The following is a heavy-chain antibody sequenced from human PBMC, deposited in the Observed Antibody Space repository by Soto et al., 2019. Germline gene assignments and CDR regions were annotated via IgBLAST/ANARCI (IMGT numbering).Heavy chain of an antibody. CDR1: GYTFTSYY. CDR2: INPSGGST. V-gene: IGHV1-46*01. D-gene: IGHD3-22*01. CDR3: ARDVGLTYYYDSKGRNDAFDI. J-gene: IGHJ3*02. Sequence: ASVKVSCKASGYTFTSYYMHWARQAPGQGLEWMGIINPSGGSTSYAQKFQGRVTMTRDTSTSTVYMELSSLRSEDTAVYYCARDVGLTYYYDSKGRNDAFDIWGQGTMVTVSS.